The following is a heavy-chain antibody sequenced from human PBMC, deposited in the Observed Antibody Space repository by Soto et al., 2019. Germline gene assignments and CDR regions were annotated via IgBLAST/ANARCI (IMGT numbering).Heavy chain of an antibody. CDR3: ARTGFCSGGACYPNWFDP. J-gene: IGHJ5*02. D-gene: IGHD2-15*01. Sequence: SETLSLTCTVSGGSVSSASYYWSWIRQPPGKGPEWIGYIYYIGSTRYNPSLKSRVTMSVDTSKNQFSLKLSSVTAADTAVYYCARTGFCSGGACYPNWFDPWGQGTLVTVSS. CDR2: IYYIGST. V-gene: IGHV4-61*01. CDR1: GGSVSSASYY.